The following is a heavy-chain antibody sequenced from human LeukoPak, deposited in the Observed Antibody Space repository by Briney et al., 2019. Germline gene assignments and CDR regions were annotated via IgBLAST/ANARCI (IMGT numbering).Heavy chain of an antibody. CDR1: GGSISSSSYY. V-gene: IGHV4-39*01. CDR3: ARLMYSSGWYRLGSWFDP. D-gene: IGHD6-19*01. Sequence: SETLSLTCTVSGGSISSSSYYWGWIRQPPGKGLEWIGSIYYSGSTYYNPSLKSRVTISVDTSKNQFPLKLSSVTAADTAVYYCARLMYSSGWYRLGSWFDPWGQGTLVTVSS. CDR2: IYYSGST. J-gene: IGHJ5*02.